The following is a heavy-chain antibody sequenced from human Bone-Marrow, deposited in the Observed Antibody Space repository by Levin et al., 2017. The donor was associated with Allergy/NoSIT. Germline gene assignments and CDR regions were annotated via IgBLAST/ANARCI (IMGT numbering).Heavy chain of an antibody. CDR2: SKFNDNTP. D-gene: IGHD6-13*01. Sequence: PAASVKVSCKASGYSFTSYHMHFVRQAPGQGLEWMGISKFNDNTPTYAQNFQGRVNMTRDTSTSTVYMELSGLSSEDTALYYCARDSSKWSTDYWGQGTLVTVSS. CDR3: ARDSSKWSTDY. V-gene: IGHV1-46*01. J-gene: IGHJ4*02. CDR1: GYSFTSYH.